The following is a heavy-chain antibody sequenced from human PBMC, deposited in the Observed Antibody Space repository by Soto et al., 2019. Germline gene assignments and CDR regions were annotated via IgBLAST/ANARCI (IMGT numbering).Heavy chain of an antibody. CDR2: IHNSGSP. Sequence: SETLSLTCTVSDDSISSYSWRWIRQSPGKGLEWIGHIHNSGSPYNNPSPKSRVTISADTSKNQFSLKLTSVTAADTAVYYCARGSTTEKVDSWGQGTLVTVSS. CDR1: DDSISSYS. J-gene: IGHJ4*02. D-gene: IGHD4-17*01. V-gene: IGHV4-30-4*01. CDR3: ARGSTTEKVDS.